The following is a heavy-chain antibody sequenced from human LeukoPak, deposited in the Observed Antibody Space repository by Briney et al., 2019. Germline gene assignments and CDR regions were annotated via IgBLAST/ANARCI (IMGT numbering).Heavy chain of an antibody. V-gene: IGHV4-39*02. Sequence: SETLTLTCTVSGFSVSSNALFWAWIRQTPGQGLEWIRSTYYTGSNNYNPSLKSRVTISVDVSTDTFSLNLGSVTAADTAVYYCARLLGGYFAGDAFDVWGQGTMVTVSS. CDR1: GFSVSSNALF. CDR2: TYYTGSN. J-gene: IGHJ3*01. D-gene: IGHD3-9*01. CDR3: ARLLGGYFAGDAFDV.